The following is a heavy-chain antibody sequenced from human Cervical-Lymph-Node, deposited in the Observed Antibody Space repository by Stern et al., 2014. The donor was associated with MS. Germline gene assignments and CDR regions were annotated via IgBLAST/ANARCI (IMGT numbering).Heavy chain of an antibody. D-gene: IGHD2-8*01. V-gene: IGHV3-30*03. J-gene: IGHJ4*02. CDR1: GFTFSSYG. CDR2: ISYDGNPK. Sequence: VQLVESGGTVVQPGRSLRLSCAASGFTFSSYGMHWVRQAPGQGLEWVTVISYDGNPKYYAASVKGRFTISRDNSKNTLHLQMNSVTPDDTAIYYCARDYEDTSMLFDHWGQGTLVTVSS. CDR3: ARDYEDTSMLFDH.